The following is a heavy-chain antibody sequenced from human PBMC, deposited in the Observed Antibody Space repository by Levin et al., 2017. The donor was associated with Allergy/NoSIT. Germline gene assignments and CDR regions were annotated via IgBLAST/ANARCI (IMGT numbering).Heavy chain of an antibody. Sequence: GESLKISCAASGFTFSDHYMSWIRQAPGKGLEWFSYISSSGSTIYYADSVKGRFTISRDNAKNSLYLQMNSLRAEDTAVYYCAREGYSRGGYYGMDVWGQGTTVTVSS. J-gene: IGHJ6*02. V-gene: IGHV3-11*01. CDR2: ISSSGSTI. CDR3: AREGYSRGGYYGMDV. D-gene: IGHD4-11*01. CDR1: GFTFSDHY.